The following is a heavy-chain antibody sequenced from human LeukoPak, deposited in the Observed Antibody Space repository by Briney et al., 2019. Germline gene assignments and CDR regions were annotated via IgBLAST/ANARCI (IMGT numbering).Heavy chain of an antibody. CDR2: ISYDGSNK. Sequence: EGSLRLSCAASGFTFSSYGMHWVRQAPGKGLEWVAVISYDGSNKYYADSVKGRFTISRDNSKNTLYLQMNSLRAEDTAVYYCAKDHRKYSYGPLDDWGQGTLVTVSS. V-gene: IGHV3-30*18. D-gene: IGHD5-18*01. CDR1: GFTFSSYG. J-gene: IGHJ4*02. CDR3: AKDHRKYSYGPLDD.